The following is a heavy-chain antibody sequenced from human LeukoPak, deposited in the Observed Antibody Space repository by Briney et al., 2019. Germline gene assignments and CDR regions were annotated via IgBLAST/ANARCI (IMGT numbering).Heavy chain of an antibody. CDR3: ARTARGVAVAGTSYYYYGMDV. CDR2: ISAYNGNT. Sequence: GASVKVSCKASGYTFTSYGISWVRQAPGQGLEWMGWISAYNGNTNYAQRLQGRVTMTTDTSTSTAYMELRSLRSDDTAVYYCARTARGVAVAGTSYYYYGMDVWGQGTTVTVSS. CDR1: GYTFTSYG. J-gene: IGHJ6*02. V-gene: IGHV1-18*01. D-gene: IGHD6-19*01.